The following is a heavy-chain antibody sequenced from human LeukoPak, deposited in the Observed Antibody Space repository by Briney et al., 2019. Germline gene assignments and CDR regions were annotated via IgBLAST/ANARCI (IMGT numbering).Heavy chain of an antibody. CDR3: ARDRADYGDIDY. CDR2: ISSSSSYI. Sequence: GGSLRLSCAASGFTFSSYSMNWVRQAPGKGLEWVSSISSSSSYIYYADSVKGRFTIPRDNAKNSLYLQMNSLRAEDTAVYYCARDRADYGDIDYWGQGTLVTVSS. CDR1: GFTFSSYS. J-gene: IGHJ4*02. V-gene: IGHV3-21*01. D-gene: IGHD4-17*01.